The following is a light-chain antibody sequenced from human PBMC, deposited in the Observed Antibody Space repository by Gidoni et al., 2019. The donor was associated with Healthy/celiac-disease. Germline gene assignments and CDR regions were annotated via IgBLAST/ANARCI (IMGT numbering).Light chain of an antibody. CDR2: DDS. CDR1: NIGSTS. J-gene: IGLJ2*01. CDR3: QGWDSSSDHHVV. V-gene: IGLV3-21*02. Sequence: SCVLTQPPSVSVPPRQTARITCAGNNIGSTSVHWYQQQPAQAPVLIVYDDSDRPSGIPERFSGSNSENAATLTISRGEAGDEAEYYCQGWDSSSDHHVVFGGGTKLTVL.